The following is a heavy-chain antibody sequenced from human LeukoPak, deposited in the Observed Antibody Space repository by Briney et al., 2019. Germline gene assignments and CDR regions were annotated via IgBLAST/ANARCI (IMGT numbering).Heavy chain of an antibody. V-gene: IGHV3-23*01. CDR3: AKANWVSNADTVW. D-gene: IGHD5-18*01. CDR2: IRGNGET. J-gene: IGHJ4*02. Sequence: GGSLRLSCAASGISFSNYAMSWVRQAPARGPEWVSSIRGNGETLYADSVKGRFTLSRDDSRNTVYLQLNNLRVDDTAIYYCAKANWVSNADTVWWGQGTQVTVSS. CDR1: GISFSNYA.